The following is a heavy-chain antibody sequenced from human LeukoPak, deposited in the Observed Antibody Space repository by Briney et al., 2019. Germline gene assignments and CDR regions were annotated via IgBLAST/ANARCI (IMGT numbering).Heavy chain of an antibody. V-gene: IGHV3-7*01. CDR3: ARGVWSSRNAFDI. CDR1: GLTFTASW. CDR2: IEPDGGAT. D-gene: IGHD2-21*01. J-gene: IGHJ3*02. Sequence: GGSLRLSCAASGLTFTASWMSWVRQTAGKGLEWVANIEPDGGATNYVDFVRGRFTISRDNARNSLFLQMSSLTAEDTAVYYCARGVWSSRNAFDIWGQGTMVTVSS.